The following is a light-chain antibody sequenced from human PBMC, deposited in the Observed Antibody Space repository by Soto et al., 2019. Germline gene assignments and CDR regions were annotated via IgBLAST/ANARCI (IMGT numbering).Light chain of an antibody. Sequence: QSVLTQPVSVSGSPGQSITISCTGTSSDVGGYNYVSWYQQHSGKAPKLMIYDVSNRPSGVSNRFSGSKSGNTASLTISGLQAEDEADYYCNSYTRSITYVFGTGTKVTVL. CDR1: SSDVGGYNY. CDR2: DVS. J-gene: IGLJ1*01. V-gene: IGLV2-14*03. CDR3: NSYTRSITYV.